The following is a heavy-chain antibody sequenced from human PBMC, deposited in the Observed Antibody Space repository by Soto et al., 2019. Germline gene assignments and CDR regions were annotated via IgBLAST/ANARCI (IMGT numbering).Heavy chain of an antibody. CDR1: GFNFSNHW. J-gene: IGHJ5*02. V-gene: IGHV3-74*01. CDR3: ARESGDWPLNWFDP. CDR2: ITSDGKSK. D-gene: IGHD2-21*02. Sequence: GGSLRLSCAASGFNFSNHWMHWVRQRPAEGLVWVSRITSDGKSKAYAESVKGRFAISRDSAKNTLYLQMNGLTAEDTAVYYCARESGDWPLNWFDPWGQGTLVT.